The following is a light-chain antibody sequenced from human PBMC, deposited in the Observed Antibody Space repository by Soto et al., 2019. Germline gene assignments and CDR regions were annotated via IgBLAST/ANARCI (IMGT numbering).Light chain of an antibody. CDR2: GNT. J-gene: IGLJ3*02. V-gene: IGLV1-40*01. CDR1: SSNIGAGYD. Sequence: QSVLTQPPSVSGAPGQRVTISCTGTSSNIGAGYDVHWYQQLPGTAPKLLIFGNTNRPSGVPDRFSGSKSGTSASLAIAGLQPEDEADYHCQSYDDTLSGMVFGGGTKLTVL. CDR3: QSYDDTLSGMV.